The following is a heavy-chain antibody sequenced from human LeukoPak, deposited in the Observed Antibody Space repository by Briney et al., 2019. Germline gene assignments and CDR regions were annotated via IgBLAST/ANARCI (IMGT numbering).Heavy chain of an antibody. D-gene: IGHD1-14*01. V-gene: IGHV4-38-2*02. CDR2: IYHSGST. J-gene: IGHJ2*01. CDR3: ARQSVNHWYFDL. Sequence: PSEALSLTCTVSGYSISSGYYWGWIRQPPGEGLEWIGSIYHSGSTYYNPSLKSRVTISVDTSKNQFSLKLSSVTAADTAVYYCARQSVNHWYFDLWGRGTLVTVSS. CDR1: GYSISSGYY.